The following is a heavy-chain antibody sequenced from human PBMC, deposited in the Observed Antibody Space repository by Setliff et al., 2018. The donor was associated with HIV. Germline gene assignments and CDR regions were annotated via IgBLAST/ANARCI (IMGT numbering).Heavy chain of an antibody. V-gene: IGHV3-7*01. D-gene: IGHD2-15*01. Sequence: PGGSMRLSCIASGFTFSSYWMTWVRQAPGKGPECVANIKEDGSEKYYLGSVRGRFTISRDNAKNTHYLQVTSLRPEDTDVYYCGVSGGSSPGYWGPGTLVTVSS. CDR3: GVSGGSSPGY. J-gene: IGHJ4*02. CDR1: GFTFSSYW. CDR2: IKEDGSEK.